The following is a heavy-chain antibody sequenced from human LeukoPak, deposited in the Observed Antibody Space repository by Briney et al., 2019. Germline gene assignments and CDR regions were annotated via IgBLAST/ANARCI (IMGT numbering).Heavy chain of an antibody. D-gene: IGHD5-12*01. J-gene: IGHJ4*02. V-gene: IGHV3-74*01. CDR1: GFTFSSYW. Sequence: QSGGSLRLSCAASGFTFSSYWMHWVRHAPGKGLVWVSRINTDGSSTSYADSVKGRFTISRDNSKNTLYLQVNSLRAEDTALYYCAKDLAQYSGFYYFDYWGQGTLVTVSS. CDR2: INTDGSST. CDR3: AKDLAQYSGFYYFDY.